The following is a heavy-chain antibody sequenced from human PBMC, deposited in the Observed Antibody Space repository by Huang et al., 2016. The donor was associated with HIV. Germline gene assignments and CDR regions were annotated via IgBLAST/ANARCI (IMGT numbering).Heavy chain of an antibody. Sequence: QVQLQESGPGLVKPSETLSLTCSVSGGSISSHYWSWIRPPPGKGLEWIGSIYYSGGSNYSPSLKSRVFISVDTSRNQFALKLSSVTTADTAVYYCARDRRHCSGGSCYYSDYWGHGTLVTVSS. V-gene: IGHV4-59*11. J-gene: IGHJ4*01. CDR2: IYYSGGS. D-gene: IGHD2-15*01. CDR1: GGSISSHY. CDR3: ARDRRHCSGGSCYYSDY.